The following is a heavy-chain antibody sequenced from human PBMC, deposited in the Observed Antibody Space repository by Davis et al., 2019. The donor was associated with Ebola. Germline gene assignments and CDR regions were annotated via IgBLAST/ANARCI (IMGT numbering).Heavy chain of an antibody. D-gene: IGHD5-24*01. CDR3: AKFAMATNTGWFDP. CDR1: GFTFSSYA. CDR2: ISGSGGST. J-gene: IGHJ5*02. Sequence: GESLKISCAASGFTFSSYAMSWVRQAPGKGLEWVSAISGSGGSTYYADSVKGRFTISRDNSKNTLYLQMNSLRAEDTAVYYCAKFAMATNTGWFDPWGQGTLVTVSS. V-gene: IGHV3-23*01.